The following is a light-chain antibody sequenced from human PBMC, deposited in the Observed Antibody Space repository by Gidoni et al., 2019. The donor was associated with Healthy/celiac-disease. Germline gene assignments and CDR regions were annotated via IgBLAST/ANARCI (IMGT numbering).Light chain of an antibody. CDR1: KVGDKY. V-gene: IGLV3-1*01. CDR2: QDS. Sequence: SYELTQPPSVSVSPGQTASITCSGDKVGDKYACWYQQKPGQSPVPVIYQDSKRPSGIPERFSGSNSGNTATLTISGTQAMDEADYYCQAWDSSTRNVVFGGGTKLTVL. CDR3: QAWDSSTRNVV. J-gene: IGLJ2*01.